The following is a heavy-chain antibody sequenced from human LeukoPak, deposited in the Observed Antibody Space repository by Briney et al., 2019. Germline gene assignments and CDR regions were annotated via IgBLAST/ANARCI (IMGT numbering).Heavy chain of an antibody. D-gene: IGHD3-3*01. V-gene: IGHV3-30*18. Sequence: GGSLRLSCAASGFTFSSYGMHWVRQAPGKGLEWVAVISYDGSNKYYADSVKGRFTISRDNSKNTLYLQMNSLRAEDTAVYYCAKGNDFWSGYSYWGQGTLVTVSS. CDR3: AKGNDFWSGYSY. J-gene: IGHJ4*02. CDR2: ISYDGSNK. CDR1: GFTFSSYG.